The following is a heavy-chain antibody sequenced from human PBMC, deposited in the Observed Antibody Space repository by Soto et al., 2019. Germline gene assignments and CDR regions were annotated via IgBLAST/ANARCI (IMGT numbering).Heavy chain of an antibody. CDR3: ASTAYDVEAFDI. J-gene: IGHJ3*02. CDR2: ISYDGSNK. CDR1: GFTFSSYA. Sequence: QVQLVESGGGVVQPGRSLRLSCAASGFTFSSYAMHWVRQAPGKGLEWVAVISYDGSNKYYADSVKGRFTISRDNSKNTLYLQMNSLRAEDTAVYYCASTAYDVEAFDIWGQGTMVTVSS. D-gene: IGHD3-22*01. V-gene: IGHV3-30-3*01.